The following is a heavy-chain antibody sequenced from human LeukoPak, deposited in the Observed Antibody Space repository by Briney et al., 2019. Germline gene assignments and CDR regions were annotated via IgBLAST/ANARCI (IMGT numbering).Heavy chain of an antibody. Sequence: PSETLSLTCTVSGYSISSGYSWGWIRQPPGKGLEWIGNIYHSGSTYYNPSLKSRVTISVDTSKNQFSLKLSSVTAADTAVYYCARVSPRYQLLSYYYYYYMDVWGKGTTVTVSS. CDR3: ARVSPRYQLLSYYYYYYMDV. CDR1: GYSISSGYS. CDR2: IYHSGST. V-gene: IGHV4-38-2*02. J-gene: IGHJ6*03. D-gene: IGHD2-2*01.